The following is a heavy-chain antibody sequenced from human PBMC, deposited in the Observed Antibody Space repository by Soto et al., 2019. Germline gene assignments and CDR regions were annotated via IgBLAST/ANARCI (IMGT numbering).Heavy chain of an antibody. J-gene: IGHJ5*02. CDR3: AREVGHGWFDP. CDR2: IYSGGST. V-gene: IGHV3-53*04. CDR1: GFTVSSNY. Sequence: EVLLVESGGGLVQPGGSLRLSCAASGFTVSSNYMSWVRQAPGKGLEWVSVIYSGGSTYYADSVKGRFTISRHNSKNTLYLQLNSLRAEDTAVYYCAREVGHGWFDPWGQGTLVTVSS.